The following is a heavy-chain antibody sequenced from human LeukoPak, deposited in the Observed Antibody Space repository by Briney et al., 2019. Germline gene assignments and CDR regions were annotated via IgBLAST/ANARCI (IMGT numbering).Heavy chain of an antibody. J-gene: IGHJ6*03. CDR2: IYTSGST. Sequence: SQTLSLTCTVSGGSISSGSYYWSWIRQPAGKGLEWIGRIYTSGSTNYNPSLKSRVTISVDTSKNQFSLKLSSVTAADTAVYYCARPDRGSKYCSSTSCYLGYYYMDVWGKGTTVTVSS. D-gene: IGHD2-2*01. CDR3: ARPDRGSKYCSSTSCYLGYYYMDV. CDR1: GGSISSGSYY. V-gene: IGHV4-61*02.